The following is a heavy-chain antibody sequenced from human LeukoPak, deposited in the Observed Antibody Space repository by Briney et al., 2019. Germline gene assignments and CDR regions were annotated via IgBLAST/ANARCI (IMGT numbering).Heavy chain of an antibody. CDR3: ASYRRQYGDQDRLFDY. Sequence: GESLKISCKGSGYTFTNYWIGWVRQMPGKGLEFMGIIYPGDSDTRYSPSFQGQVTISVDKSINTAYLQWSSLKASDTAMYYCASYRRQYGDQDRLFDYWGQGTLVTVSS. CDR2: IYPGDSDT. V-gene: IGHV5-51*01. J-gene: IGHJ4*02. CDR1: GYTFTNYW. D-gene: IGHD4-17*01.